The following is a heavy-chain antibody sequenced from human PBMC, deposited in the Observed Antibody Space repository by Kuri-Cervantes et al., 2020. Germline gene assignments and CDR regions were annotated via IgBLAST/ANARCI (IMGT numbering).Heavy chain of an antibody. CDR3: ARDIGSRDYYFDY. Sequence: GGSLRLSCVASGFTFSSAAMHWVRQAPGKGLEWVAVIYYDGSNEYYADSVKGRFTISRDNSKNTLYLQMNSLRPEDTAVYYCARDIGSRDYYFDYWGQGTLVTVSS. V-gene: IGHV3-30-3*01. D-gene: IGHD2-21*01. CDR1: GFTFSSAA. CDR2: IYYDGSNE. J-gene: IGHJ4*02.